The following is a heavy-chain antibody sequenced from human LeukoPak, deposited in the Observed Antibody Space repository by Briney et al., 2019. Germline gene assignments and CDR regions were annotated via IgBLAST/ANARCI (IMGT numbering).Heavy chain of an antibody. CDR3: ARHYGSGSYYNLDPFDP. Sequence: SETLSLTCTVSGGSISSSSYYWGWIRQPPGKGLEWIGGIYYSGSTYYNPSLKSRVTISVDTSKNQFSLKLSSVTAADTAVYYCARHYGSGSYYNLDPFDPWGQGTLVTVSS. CDR2: IYYSGST. V-gene: IGHV4-39*01. CDR1: GGSISSSSYY. J-gene: IGHJ5*02. D-gene: IGHD3-10*01.